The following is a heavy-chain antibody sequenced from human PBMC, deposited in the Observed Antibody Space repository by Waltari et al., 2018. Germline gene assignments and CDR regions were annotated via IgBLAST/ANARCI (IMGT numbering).Heavy chain of an antibody. CDR2: INHSGST. V-gene: IGHV4-34*01. Sequence: QVQLQQWGAGLLKPSETLSLTCAVYGGSFSGYYWSWIRQPPGKGLEWIGEINHSGSTNYNPSLKSRVTISVDTSKNQFSLKLSSVTAADTAVYYCARGGYSYGYFDYWSQGTLVTVSS. J-gene: IGHJ4*02. D-gene: IGHD5-18*01. CDR3: ARGGYSYGYFDY. CDR1: GGSFSGYY.